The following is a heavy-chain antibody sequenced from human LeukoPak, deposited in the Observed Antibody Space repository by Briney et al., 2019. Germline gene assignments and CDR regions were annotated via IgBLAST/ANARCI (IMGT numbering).Heavy chain of an antibody. CDR2: ISSISTYI. J-gene: IGHJ4*02. D-gene: IGHD3-10*01. CDR3: ARRGVYGSGAFYLDY. V-gene: IGHV3-21*01. Sequence: GGSLRLSCAASGFSFSSFSMNWVRQAPGKGLEWVSSISSISTYIYYADSVKGRFTISRDNAKNSLYLQMNSLRAEDTAVYYCARRGVYGSGAFYLDYWGQGTLVTVSS. CDR1: GFSFSSFS.